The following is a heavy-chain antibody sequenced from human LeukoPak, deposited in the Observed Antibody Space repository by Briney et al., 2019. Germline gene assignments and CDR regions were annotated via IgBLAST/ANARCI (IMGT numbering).Heavy chain of an antibody. CDR1: GGSVSSYY. J-gene: IGHJ5*02. V-gene: IGHV4-59*05. D-gene: IGHD6-19*01. CDR2: IYYSGST. CDR3: ARSGYSSGWYWFDP. Sequence: PSETLSLTCTASGGSVSSYYWSWIRQPPGKGLEWIGSIYYSGSTYYNPSLKSRVTISVDTSKNQFSLKLSSVTAADTAVYYCARSGYSSGWYWFDPLGQGTLVTVSS.